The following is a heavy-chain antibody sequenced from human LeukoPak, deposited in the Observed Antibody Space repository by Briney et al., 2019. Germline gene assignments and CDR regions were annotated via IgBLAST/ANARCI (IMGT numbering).Heavy chain of an antibody. CDR1: GFTFSSYG. Sequence: PGGSLRLSCAASGFTFSSYGTSWVRQAPGKGLEWVSAISGSGGSTYYADSVKGRFTISRDNSKNTLYLQMNSLRAEDTAVYYCAKESLWFGEGYDYWGQGTLVTVSS. V-gene: IGHV3-23*01. D-gene: IGHD3-10*01. J-gene: IGHJ4*02. CDR3: AKESLWFGEGYDY. CDR2: ISGSGGST.